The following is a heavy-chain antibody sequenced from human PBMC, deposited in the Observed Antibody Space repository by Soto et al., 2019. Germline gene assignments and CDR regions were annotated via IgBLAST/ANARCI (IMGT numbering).Heavy chain of an antibody. D-gene: IGHD3-9*01. V-gene: IGHV4-59*12. CDR1: GGSISSYH. Sequence: SETLSLTCTVSGGSISSYHWSWIRQSPGKGLEWIGYTSNSAPTIYNPSLKSRATIKPDTSKNQFSLQLNSVTPEDKAVYYCARGPGILNPWGQGTLVTVSS. CDR2: TSNSAPT. CDR3: ARGPGILNP. J-gene: IGHJ5*02.